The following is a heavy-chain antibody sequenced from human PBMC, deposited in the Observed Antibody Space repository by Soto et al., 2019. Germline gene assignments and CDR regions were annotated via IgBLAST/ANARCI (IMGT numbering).Heavy chain of an antibody. CDR3: AKDRVIQLLPIWPDP. D-gene: IGHD2-2*01. Sequence: QVHLVESGGGVVHPGTSLRLSCAASGFSFNKYGMHWVRQAPGKGLEWVAYVSSDGSNQYYADSVKGRFTISRDNSKSTLFLQLVSLRVDDTAVYYCAKDRVIQLLPIWPDPWGQGTLVTVSS. J-gene: IGHJ5*02. CDR2: VSSDGSNQ. V-gene: IGHV3-30*18. CDR1: GFSFNKYG.